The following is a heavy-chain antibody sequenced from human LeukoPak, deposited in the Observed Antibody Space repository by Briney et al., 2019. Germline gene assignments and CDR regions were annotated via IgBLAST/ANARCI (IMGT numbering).Heavy chain of an antibody. CDR3: ATVGGKGGFLHY. Sequence: SETLSLTCTVSGDFISGSYWSWIRQPAGKGLEWIGRIYTTGTANYNPSLTSRVTMSVDTSKKQLSLKLNSVTAADTAVYYCATVGGKGGFLHYWGQGILVAVSS. V-gene: IGHV4-4*07. D-gene: IGHD1-26*01. CDR2: IYTTGTA. CDR1: GDFISGSY. J-gene: IGHJ4*02.